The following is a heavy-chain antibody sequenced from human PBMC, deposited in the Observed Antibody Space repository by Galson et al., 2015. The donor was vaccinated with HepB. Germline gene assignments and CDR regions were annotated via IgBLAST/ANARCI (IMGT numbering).Heavy chain of an antibody. Sequence: SLRLSCAASGFTFSSYSMNWVRQAPGKGLEWVSSISSSSSYIYYADSVKGRFTISRDNAKNSLYLQMNSLRAEDTAVYYCARDSRSDYDYVWGTYYFDYWGQGTLVTVSS. V-gene: IGHV3-21*01. D-gene: IGHD3-16*01. J-gene: IGHJ4*02. CDR2: ISSSSSYI. CDR3: ARDSRSDYDYVWGTYYFDY. CDR1: GFTFSSYS.